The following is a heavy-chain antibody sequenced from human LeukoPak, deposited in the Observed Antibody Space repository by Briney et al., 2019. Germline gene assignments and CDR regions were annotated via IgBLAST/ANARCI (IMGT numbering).Heavy chain of an antibody. CDR1: GFTFSSYG. V-gene: IGHV3-33*01. Sequence: PGGSLRLSCAASGFTFSSYGMHWVRQAPGKGLEWVAVIWYDGSNKYYADSVKGRFTISRDNSKNTLYLQMNSLRAEDTAVYYCARDPSYDFLESYYYGMDVWGQGTTVTVSS. CDR2: IWYDGSNK. D-gene: IGHD5-12*01. J-gene: IGHJ6*02. CDR3: ARDPSYDFLESYYYGMDV.